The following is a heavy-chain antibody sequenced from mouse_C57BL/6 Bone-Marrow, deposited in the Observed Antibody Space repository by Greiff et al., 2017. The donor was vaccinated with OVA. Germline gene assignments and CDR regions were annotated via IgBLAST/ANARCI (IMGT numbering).Heavy chain of an antibody. CDR2: IHPNSGST. CDR3: ARSSCAWFAY. CDR1: GYTFTSYW. V-gene: IGHV1-64*01. Sequence: QVQLQQPGAELVKPGASVKLSCKASGYTFTSYWMHWVKQRPGQGLEWIGMIHPNSGSTNYNEKFKSKATLTVAKSSSTAYMQLSSLTSEDAAVYYCARSSCAWFAYWGQGTLVTVSA. J-gene: IGHJ3*01.